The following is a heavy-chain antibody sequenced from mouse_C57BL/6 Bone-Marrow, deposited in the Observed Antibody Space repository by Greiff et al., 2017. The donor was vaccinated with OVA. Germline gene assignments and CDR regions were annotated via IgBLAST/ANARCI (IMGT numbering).Heavy chain of an antibody. V-gene: IGHV1-15*01. J-gene: IGHJ1*03. CDR3: TREHYWYFDV. CDR1: GYTFTDYE. CDR2: IDPETGGT. Sequence: QVQLEQSGAELVRPGASVTLSCKASGYTFTDYEMHWVKQTPVHGLEWIGAIDPETGGTAYNQKFKGKAILTADKSSSTAYMELRSLTSEDSAVYYCTREHYWYFDVWGTGTTVTVSS.